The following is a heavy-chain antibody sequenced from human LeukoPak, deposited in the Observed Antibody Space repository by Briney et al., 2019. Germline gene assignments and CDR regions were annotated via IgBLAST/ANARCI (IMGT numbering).Heavy chain of an antibody. CDR3: GKTTTGYSSGRYPGWPVDY. CDR2: ISGSGGNT. J-gene: IGHJ4*02. Sequence: GGSLRLSCAASGFTFSSYGMSWVRRAPGKGPEWVSGISGSGGNTYYADSVKGRFTISRDNSQNTLYLQMDSLRVEDTAVYYCGKTTTGYSSGRYPGWPVDYWGQGTLVTVSS. CDR1: GFTFSSYG. D-gene: IGHD6-19*01. V-gene: IGHV3-23*01.